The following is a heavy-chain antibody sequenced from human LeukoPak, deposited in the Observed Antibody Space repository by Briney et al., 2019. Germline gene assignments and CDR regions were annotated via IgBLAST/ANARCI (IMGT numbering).Heavy chain of an antibody. V-gene: IGHV3-23*01. Sequence: GGSLRLSCAVSGFTFNTYPMTWVRQAPGKGLEWVSGVSETGGGTKSADSARGRFTIYRDNSKNTLYLQMNSLTDEDTAIYYCAKTTRPLAALDHWGQGTLVTVPS. CDR1: GFTFNTYP. J-gene: IGHJ4*02. CDR3: AKTTRPLAALDH. CDR2: VSETGGGT. D-gene: IGHD4-11*01.